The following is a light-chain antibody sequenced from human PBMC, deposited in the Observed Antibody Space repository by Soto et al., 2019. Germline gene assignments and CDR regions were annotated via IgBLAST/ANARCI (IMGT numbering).Light chain of an antibody. V-gene: IGKV3-11*01. CDR1: QTVGKD. Sequence: IVLTQSPATLSLSPGERASLSCRASQTVGKDLAWYQVRTGQAPRLLIFDASTRATGVTPRFSGSRSGSDFTLTISSLDPEDFALYYCQQLSAWPFTFGGGTSVLIK. CDR2: DAS. J-gene: IGKJ4*01. CDR3: QQLSAWPFT.